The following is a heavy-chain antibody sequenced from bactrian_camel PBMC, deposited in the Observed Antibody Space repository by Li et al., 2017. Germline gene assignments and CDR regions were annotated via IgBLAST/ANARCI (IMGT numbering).Heavy chain of an antibody. CDR1: GEPIC. CDR2: SVPTRI. Sequence: HVQLVESGGGSVQAGGTLRLSCTASGEPICMAWFRQSPGKGREGVAASVPTRIAVAESVKGRFTISRDNAKNSVFLQLNSLKTEDTATYYCSHDTSGLIKGQGTQVTVS. D-gene: IGHD1*01. J-gene: IGHJ4*01. V-gene: IGHV3S53*01.